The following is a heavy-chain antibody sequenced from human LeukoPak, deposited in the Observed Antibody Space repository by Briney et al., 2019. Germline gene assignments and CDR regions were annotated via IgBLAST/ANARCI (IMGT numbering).Heavy chain of an antibody. CDR2: IKSKTDGGTT. CDR3: ARERLWFGEPYYFDY. D-gene: IGHD3-10*01. V-gene: IGHV3-15*01. CDR1: GFTFTNAW. J-gene: IGHJ4*02. Sequence: GGSLRLSCAASGFTFTNAWMNWVRQAPGKGLEWVGRIKSKTDGGTTDYAAPVKGRFTISRDDSRNTVYLQMNSLRAEDTAVYYCARERLWFGEPYYFDYWGQGTLVTVSS.